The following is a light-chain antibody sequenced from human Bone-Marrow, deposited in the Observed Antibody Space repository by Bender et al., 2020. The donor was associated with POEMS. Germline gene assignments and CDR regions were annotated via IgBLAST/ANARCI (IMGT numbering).Light chain of an antibody. J-gene: IGLJ3*02. CDR1: NIRSKS. CDR2: NDN. Sequence: SYVLTQPPSVSVAPGQTARITCGGNNIRSKSVHWYQQKPGQAPVLVVYNDNDRPSGIPERFSGSKSGTSASLAITGLQSDDEAIYFCVAWDASLNGWVFGGGTKLTVL. CDR3: VAWDASLNGWV. V-gene: IGLV3-21*02.